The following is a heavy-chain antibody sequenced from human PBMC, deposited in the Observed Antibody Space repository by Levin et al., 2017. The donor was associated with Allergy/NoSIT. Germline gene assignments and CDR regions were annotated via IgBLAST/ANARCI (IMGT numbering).Heavy chain of an antibody. CDR1: GFTFSDAW. CDR2: IKSKADGGTT. Sequence: GGSLRLSCTTSGFTFSDAWMNWVRQAPGKGLEWVGRIKSKADGGTTDYAAPAKGRFTISRDDSKNTLFLQLSSLKTEDTAVYYCTTEVKWNYGAFENWGQGSLVTVSS. V-gene: IGHV3-15*01. J-gene: IGHJ4*02. D-gene: IGHD1-7*01. CDR3: TTEVKWNYGAFEN.